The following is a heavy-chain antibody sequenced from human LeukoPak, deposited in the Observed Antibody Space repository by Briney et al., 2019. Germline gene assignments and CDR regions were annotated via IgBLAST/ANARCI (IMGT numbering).Heavy chain of an antibody. CDR1: GGTFSSYA. CDR3: ARGNGGSYDWFDP. Sequence: GSSVKVSCKACGGTFSSYAISWVRQAPGQGLEWMGGIIPIFGTANYAQKFQGRVTITADESTSTAYMEPSSLRSEDTAVYYCARGNGGSYDWFDPWGQGTLVTVSS. D-gene: IGHD1-26*01. CDR2: IIPIFGTA. V-gene: IGHV1-69*01. J-gene: IGHJ5*02.